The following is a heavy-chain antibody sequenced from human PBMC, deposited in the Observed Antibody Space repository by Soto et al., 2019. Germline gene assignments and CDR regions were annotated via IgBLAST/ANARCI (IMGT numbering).Heavy chain of an antibody. CDR3: ARVPPGHEGHYFDY. J-gene: IGHJ4*02. Sequence: ASVKVSCKASGGTFSSYAISWVRQAPGQGLEWMGGIIPIFGTANYAQKFQGRVTITADESTSTAYMELSSLRSEDTAVYYCARVPPGHEGHYFDYWGQGTLVTVSS. CDR1: GGTFSSYA. CDR2: IIPIFGTA. V-gene: IGHV1-69*13.